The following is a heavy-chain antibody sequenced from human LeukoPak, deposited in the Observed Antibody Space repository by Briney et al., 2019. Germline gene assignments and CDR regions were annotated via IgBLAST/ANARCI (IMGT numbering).Heavy chain of an antibody. J-gene: IGHJ6*02. CDR3: ATAINVYCTNGVCYNYYGMDV. D-gene: IGHD2-8*01. CDR2: FDPEDGET. CDR1: GYTLTELS. V-gene: IGHV1-24*01. Sequence: ASVKVSCEVSGYTLTELSMHWVRQAPGKGLEWMGGFDPEDGETIYAQKFQGRVTMTEDTSTDTAYMELSSLRSEDTAVYYCATAINVYCTNGVCYNYYGMDVWGQGTTVTVSS.